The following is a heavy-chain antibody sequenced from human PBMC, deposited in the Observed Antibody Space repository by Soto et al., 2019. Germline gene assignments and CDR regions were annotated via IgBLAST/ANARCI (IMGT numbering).Heavy chain of an antibody. D-gene: IGHD2-15*01. CDR3: ARGYCSGGSCYRHDYYYYYMDV. J-gene: IGHJ6*03. CDR1: GGSISSYY. Sequence: QVQLQESGPGLVKPSETLSLTCTVSGGSISSYYWSWIRQPPGKGLEWIGYIYYSGSTNYNPSLKTRVTISVETSKNQFSLKLSSVTAADTAVYYCARGYCSGGSCYRHDYYYYYMDVWGKGTTVTVSS. V-gene: IGHV4-59*08. CDR2: IYYSGST.